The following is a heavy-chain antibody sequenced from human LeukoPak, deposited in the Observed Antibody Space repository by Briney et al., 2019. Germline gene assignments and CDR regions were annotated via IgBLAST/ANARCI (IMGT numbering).Heavy chain of an antibody. J-gene: IGHJ4*02. CDR1: GGTFSSYA. CDR3: ARDFNGGVFDY. V-gene: IGHV1-69*04. CDR2: IIPILGIA. Sequence: GSSVKVSCKASGGTFSSYAISWVRQAPGQGLEWMGRIIPILGIANYAQKFQGRVTITADKSTSTAYMELSSLRSEDTAVYYCARDFNGGVFDYWGQGTLVTVSS.